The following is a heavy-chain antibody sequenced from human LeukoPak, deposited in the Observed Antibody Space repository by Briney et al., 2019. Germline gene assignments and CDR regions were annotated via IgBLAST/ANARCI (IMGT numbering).Heavy chain of an antibody. D-gene: IGHD3-10*01. Sequence: AGSLTLSCAASGFTLSAYYMSWIRQAPGKGLEWVSYINSSRSYTNYADSVKRRFTISRHNSKHSLSLQMNILRAEDTAVYCCARWYYGSGSWLLDYWGQEPLVTVSS. CDR1: GFTLSAYY. CDR3: ARWYYGSGSWLLDY. CDR2: INSSRSYT. V-gene: IGHV3-11*06. J-gene: IGHJ4*02.